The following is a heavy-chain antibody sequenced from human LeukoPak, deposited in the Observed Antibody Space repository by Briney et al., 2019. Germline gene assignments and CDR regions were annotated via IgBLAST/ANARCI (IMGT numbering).Heavy chain of an antibody. V-gene: IGHV5-51*01. Sequence: GESXKISCKGSGYSFTSYWIGWVRQMPGKGLEXMGIIHPGDSDTRYSPSFQGQVTISADKSISTAYLQWSSLKASDTAMYYCARQGYSSSWDYFDYWGQGTLVTVSS. CDR1: GYSFTSYW. CDR2: IHPGDSDT. D-gene: IGHD6-13*01. J-gene: IGHJ4*02. CDR3: ARQGYSSSWDYFDY.